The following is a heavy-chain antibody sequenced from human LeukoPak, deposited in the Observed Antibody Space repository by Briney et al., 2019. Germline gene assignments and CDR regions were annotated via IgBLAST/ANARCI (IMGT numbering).Heavy chain of an antibody. Sequence: GGTLRLSCAASGFTFSSYGMHWVRQAPGKGLEWVAVISYDGSNKYYADSVKGRFTISRDNSKNTLYLQMNSLRAEDTAVYYCAKSSGYVRATEFFQHWGQGTVVTVSS. CDR1: GFTFSSYG. J-gene: IGHJ1*01. CDR3: AKSSGYVRATEFFQH. V-gene: IGHV3-30*18. D-gene: IGHD3-22*01. CDR2: ISYDGSNK.